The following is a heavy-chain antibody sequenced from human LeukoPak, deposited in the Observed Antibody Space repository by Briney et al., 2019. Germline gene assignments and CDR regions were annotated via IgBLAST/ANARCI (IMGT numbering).Heavy chain of an antibody. V-gene: IGHV3-53*01. D-gene: IGHD2-8*01. Sequence: PGGSLRLSCAASGFTVSSNYMSWVRQAPGKGLEWVSIIYGDGTTYYADSVKGRFTISRDNSKNTLYLQMNNLRAEDTAVYYCARVLGYTHGFGYWGQGTLVTVSS. CDR1: GFTVSSNY. J-gene: IGHJ4*02. CDR3: ARVLGYTHGFGY. CDR2: IYGDGTT.